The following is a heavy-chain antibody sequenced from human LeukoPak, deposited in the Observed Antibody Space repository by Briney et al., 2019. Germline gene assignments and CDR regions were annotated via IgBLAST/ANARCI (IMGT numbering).Heavy chain of an antibody. Sequence: GASVKVSCKASGYTFTKYAVNWVRQAPGQGLEWMGWINPNSGGTNYAQKFQGRVTMTRDTSISTAYMELSRLRSDDTAVYYCARDLSGSYQYNWFDPWGQGTLVTVSS. CDR2: INPNSGGT. CDR1: GYTFTKYA. V-gene: IGHV1-2*02. D-gene: IGHD1-26*01. CDR3: ARDLSGSYQYNWFDP. J-gene: IGHJ5*02.